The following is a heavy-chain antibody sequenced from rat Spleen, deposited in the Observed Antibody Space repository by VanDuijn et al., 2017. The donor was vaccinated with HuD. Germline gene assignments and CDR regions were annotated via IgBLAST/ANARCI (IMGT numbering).Heavy chain of an antibody. CDR2: ISFDGGRN. D-gene: IGHD4-3*01. V-gene: IGHV5-29*01. J-gene: IGHJ3*01. Sequence: EVQLVESDGGLVQPGRSLKLSCAASGFTFSDYYMAWVRQAPTKGLEWVATISFDGGRNFYRDSVKGRFTISRDNAKSTLYLLMDSLRSEDTATYYCARQDTSGYSNWFAYWGQGTLVTVSS. CDR1: GFTFSDYY. CDR3: ARQDTSGYSNWFAY.